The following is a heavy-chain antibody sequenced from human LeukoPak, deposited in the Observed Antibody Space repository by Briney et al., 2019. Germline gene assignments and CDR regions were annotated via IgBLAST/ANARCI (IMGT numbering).Heavy chain of an antibody. D-gene: IGHD3-10*01. CDR3: ARLLRSGSYRWFDP. CDR1: GGSISSTTYY. J-gene: IGHJ5*02. Sequence: NSSETLSLTCTVSGGSISSTTYYWGWIRQAPGKGLEWIGSIYYSGSTYYNPSLKTRIIISVDTSKNQFSLNLSSVTAADTAVYYCARLLRSGSYRWFDPWGQGTLVTVSS. CDR2: IYYSGST. V-gene: IGHV4-39*01.